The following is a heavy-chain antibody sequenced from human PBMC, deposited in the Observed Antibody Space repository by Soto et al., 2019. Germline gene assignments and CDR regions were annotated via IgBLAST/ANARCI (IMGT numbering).Heavy chain of an antibody. V-gene: IGHV4-59*12. D-gene: IGHD3-3*01. J-gene: IGHJ6*02. Sequence: NPSETLSLTCTVSGGSIRNYYWSWIRQPPGKGLEWIGYIYNSGDTNYSPSLKSRVTISVDPSKNQFSLKLSSVTAADTAVYYCARRGDDDFWSGVYGMDVWGQGTTVTVSS. CDR1: GGSIRNYY. CDR2: IYNSGDT. CDR3: ARRGDDDFWSGVYGMDV.